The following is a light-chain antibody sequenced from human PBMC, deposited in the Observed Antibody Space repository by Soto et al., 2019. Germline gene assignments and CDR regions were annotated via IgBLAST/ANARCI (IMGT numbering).Light chain of an antibody. CDR2: DVT. V-gene: IGLV2-14*03. Sequence: QSALTQPASVSGSPGQSITISCTGTSSDVGGYDHVSWYQQHPGKAPELIIYDVTVRPSGISRRFSGSKSDNTASLAVSGLQPEDEADYYCSSYTNKDTLLFGGGTKLTVL. J-gene: IGLJ3*02. CDR3: SSYTNKDTLL. CDR1: SSDVGGYDH.